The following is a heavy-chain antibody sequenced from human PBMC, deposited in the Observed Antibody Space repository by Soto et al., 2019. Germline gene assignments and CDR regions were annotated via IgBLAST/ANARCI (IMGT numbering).Heavy chain of an antibody. J-gene: IGHJ4*02. D-gene: IGHD2-15*01. CDR2: IYYNGRT. CDR3: ATVIPATRYFAY. V-gene: IGHV4-61*05. Sequence: SETLSLTCTVSGGAITSSSYFWSWIRQSPGRGLEYIGYIYYNGRTNYNPSLQSRVTISVDTSTSKFSLKLTSMTAADTAVYYCATVIPATRYFAYWGQGILVTVSS. CDR1: GGAITSSSYF.